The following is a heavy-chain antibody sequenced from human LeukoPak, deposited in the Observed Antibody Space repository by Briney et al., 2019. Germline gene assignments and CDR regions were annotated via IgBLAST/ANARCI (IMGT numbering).Heavy chain of an antibody. CDR2: INPNSGGT. CDR1: GHTFTGYY. J-gene: IGHJ4*02. D-gene: IGHD5-18*01. Sequence: ASVKVSCKASGHTFTGYYMHWVRQAPGQGLEWMGWINPNSGGTNYAQKFQGRVTMTRDTSISTAYMELSRLRSDDTAVYYCARDRPRGYSYGYDYWGQGTLVTVSS. CDR3: ARDRPRGYSYGYDY. V-gene: IGHV1-2*02.